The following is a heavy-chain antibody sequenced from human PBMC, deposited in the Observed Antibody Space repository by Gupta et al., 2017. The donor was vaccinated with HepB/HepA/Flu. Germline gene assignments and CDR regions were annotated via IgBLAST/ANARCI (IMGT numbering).Heavy chain of an antibody. CDR2: IYSGGRT. CDR1: GFAVSRNG. D-gene: IGHD3-10*01. J-gene: IGHJ4*02. Sequence: EVQLLVSGGGLVKLGGSLRLSSAASGFAVSRNGMSWVRQAPGQALAGVSIIYSGGRTSYADTGKGRFTISRDNPKNTVYIQMKRLRAEDTAVYYCARKGAGAGSYYYFDDRGQGTLVTVSS. V-gene: IGHV3-66*01. CDR3: ARKGAGAGSYYYFDD.